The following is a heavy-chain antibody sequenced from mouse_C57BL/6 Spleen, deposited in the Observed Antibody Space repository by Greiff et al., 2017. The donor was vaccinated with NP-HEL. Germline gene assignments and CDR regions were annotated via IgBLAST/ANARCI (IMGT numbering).Heavy chain of an antibody. V-gene: IGHV5-4*01. Sequence: EVKLVESGGGLVKPGGSLKLSCAASGFTFSSYAMSWVRQTPEKRLEWVATISDGGSYTYYPDNVKGRFTISRDNAKNNLYLQMSHLKSEDTAMYYCAREGDFAYWGQGTLVTVSA. CDR2: ISDGGSYT. J-gene: IGHJ3*01. CDR3: AREGDFAY. CDR1: GFTFSSYA.